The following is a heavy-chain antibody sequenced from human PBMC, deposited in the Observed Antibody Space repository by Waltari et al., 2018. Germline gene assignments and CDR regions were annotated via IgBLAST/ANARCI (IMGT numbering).Heavy chain of an antibody. J-gene: IGHJ4*02. CDR2: IYYSGST. CDR3: ARFGYGDSPGHY. D-gene: IGHD4-17*01. V-gene: IGHV4-39*01. CDR1: GGSISSSSYY. Sequence: QLQLQESGPGLVKPSETLSLTCTVSGGSISSSSYYWGWIRQPPGKGLEWIGSIYYSGSTYDNPALKSRVTISVDTSKNQFSPKLSSVTAADTAVYYCARFGYGDSPGHYWGQGTLVTVSS.